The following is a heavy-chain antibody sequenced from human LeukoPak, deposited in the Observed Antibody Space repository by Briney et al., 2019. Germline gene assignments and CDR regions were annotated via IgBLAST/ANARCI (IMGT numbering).Heavy chain of an antibody. V-gene: IGHV1-69*05. J-gene: IGHJ4*02. CDR2: IIPIFGTA. CDR1: GGTFSSYA. D-gene: IGHD3-10*01. Sequence: ASVKVSCKASGGTFSSYAICWVRQAPGQGLEWMGGIIPIFGTANYAQKFQGRVTITTDASTSTAYIALSSLRSEDTAVYYCARARITMVRGVIGPFDYWGQGTLVTVSS. CDR3: ARARITMVRGVIGPFDY.